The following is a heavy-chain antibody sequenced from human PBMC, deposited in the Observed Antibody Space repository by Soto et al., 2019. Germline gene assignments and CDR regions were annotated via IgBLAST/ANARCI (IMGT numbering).Heavy chain of an antibody. V-gene: IGHV3-74*01. D-gene: IGHD1-26*01. CDR1: GFTFNTHW. CDR2: VYFDGITT. Sequence: EVQLVASGGGVVQPGGSLRLSCPASGFTFNTHWMHWVRQAPGKGLVWVSRVYFDGITTNYADAVKGRLTVSRDNATNTVYLHVNTLRDEDTAVYYCARGGAMGVDYWGQGTLVTVSS. CDR3: ARGGAMGVDY. J-gene: IGHJ4*02.